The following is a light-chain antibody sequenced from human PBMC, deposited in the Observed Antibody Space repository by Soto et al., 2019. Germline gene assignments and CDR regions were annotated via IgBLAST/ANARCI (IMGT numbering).Light chain of an antibody. Sequence: DIQMTQSPSTLSASVGDRVTITCRASQSIDSWLAWYQQKPGKAPNLLIYKASSLESGVPSRVSGSGSGTEFTLTISSLQPDDFATYYCKQYNSYSSGTFGQGTKVDIK. J-gene: IGKJ1*01. V-gene: IGKV1-5*03. CDR3: KQYNSYSSGT. CDR1: QSIDSW. CDR2: KAS.